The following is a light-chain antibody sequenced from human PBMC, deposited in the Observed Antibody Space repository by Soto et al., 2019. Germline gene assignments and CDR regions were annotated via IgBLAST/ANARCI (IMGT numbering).Light chain of an antibody. J-gene: IGLJ1*01. CDR1: HNDIGTYDY. Sequence: QSALTRPTSVSGSPGQSITISCTGNHNDIGTYDYVSWYQQHPGRAPRLLIHGVTTRPSGISGRFSASKSGLTASLTISGLQPEDEADYYCSSFTSNRIYVFGPGTKLTVL. V-gene: IGLV2-14*03. CDR3: SSFTSNRIYV. CDR2: GVT.